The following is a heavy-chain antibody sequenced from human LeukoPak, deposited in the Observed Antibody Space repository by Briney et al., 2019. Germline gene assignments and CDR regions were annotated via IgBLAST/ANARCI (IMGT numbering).Heavy chain of an antibody. CDR1: GYTFTGYY. D-gene: IGHD6-13*01. CDR3: ARTREYSSSWYFPPFDP. J-gene: IGHJ5*02. V-gene: IGHV1-2*02. Sequence: GASVKVSCKASGYTFTGYYMNWVRQAPGQGLEWMGWINPNSGRTNYAQNFQSRVTMTRDPSISTAYMELNSLTSNDTAVYYCARTREYSSSWYFPPFDPWGQGTLVTVSS. CDR2: INPNSGRT.